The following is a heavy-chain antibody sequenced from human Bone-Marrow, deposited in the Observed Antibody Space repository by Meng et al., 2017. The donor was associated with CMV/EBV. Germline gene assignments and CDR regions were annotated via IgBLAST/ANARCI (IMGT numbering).Heavy chain of an antibody. D-gene: IGHD2-2*01. CDR2: IKQDGSEK. CDR1: GFTFSSYW. J-gene: IGHJ6*02. V-gene: IGHV3-7*01. Sequence: LSLTCAASGFTFSSYWMSWVRQAPGKGLEWVANIKQDGSEKYYVDSVKGRFTISRDNAKNSLYLQMNSLRAEDTAVYYCARDRYCSSTSCIYYYYGMDVWGRGTTVTVSS. CDR3: ARDRYCSSTSCIYYYYGMDV.